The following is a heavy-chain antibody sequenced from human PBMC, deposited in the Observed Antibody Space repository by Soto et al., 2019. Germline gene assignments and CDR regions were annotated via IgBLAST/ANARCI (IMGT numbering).Heavy chain of an antibody. CDR2: IYWDDDK. Sequence: QITLKESGPTLVKPTQTLTLTCTFSGFSLSSTRVAVGWIRQPPGKALECLALIYWDDDKRYSPFLKSRLTITKATSKNQVVLTRTHMYPVDTATYYCAHSVVAGLGYYFDYWGQGTLVTVSS. CDR3: AHSVVAGLGYYFDY. CDR1: GFSLSSTRVA. V-gene: IGHV2-5*02. J-gene: IGHJ4*02. D-gene: IGHD6-19*01.